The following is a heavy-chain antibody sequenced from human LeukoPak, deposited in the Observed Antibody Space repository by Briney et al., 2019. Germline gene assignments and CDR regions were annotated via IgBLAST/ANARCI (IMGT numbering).Heavy chain of an antibody. CDR2: INHSGST. CDR1: GGSFSGYY. CDR3: ATASGSYQAAFDI. V-gene: IGHV4-34*01. Sequence: PSETLSLTCAVYGGSFSGYYWSWIRQPPGKGLEWIGEINHSGSTNYNPSLKSRVTISVDTSKNQFSLKLSSVTAADTAVYYCATASGSYQAAFDIWGQGTMVTVSS. D-gene: IGHD1-26*01. J-gene: IGHJ3*02.